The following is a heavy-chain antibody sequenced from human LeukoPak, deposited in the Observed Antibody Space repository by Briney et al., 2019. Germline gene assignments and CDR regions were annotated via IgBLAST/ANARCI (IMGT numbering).Heavy chain of an antibody. CDR3: TRVTYYYDNSGYFHFDS. CDR1: GFTFGDYA. CDR2: IRRKAHGGTT. J-gene: IGHJ4*02. V-gene: IGHV3-49*04. D-gene: IGHD3-22*01. Sequence: GGSLRLSCTTSGFTFGDYAMSWVRQAPGKGLEWVSFIRRKAHGGTTEYAASVKGRFSSSRDDSKSVAHLQMNSLKTEDTAVYFCTRVTYYYDNSGYFHFDSWGQGSLVTVSS.